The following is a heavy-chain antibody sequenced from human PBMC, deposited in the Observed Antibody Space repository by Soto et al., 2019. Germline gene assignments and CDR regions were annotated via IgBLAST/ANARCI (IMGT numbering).Heavy chain of an antibody. J-gene: IGHJ5*02. CDR2: ISSSSSTI. CDR3: ARDSRPYDSSGYDLNWFDP. CDR1: GFTFSSYS. V-gene: IGHV3-48*02. Sequence: GGSLRLSCAASGFTFSSYSMNWVRQAPGKGLEWVSYISSSSSTIYYADSVKGRFTISRDNAKNSLYLQMNSLRDEDTAVYYCARDSRPYDSSGYDLNWFDPWAREPWSPSPQ. D-gene: IGHD3-22*01.